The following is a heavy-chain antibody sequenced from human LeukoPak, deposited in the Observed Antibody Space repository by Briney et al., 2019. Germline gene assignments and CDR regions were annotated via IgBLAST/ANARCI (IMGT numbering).Heavy chain of an antibody. CDR3: ARELFELVSRFVIGWFDP. D-gene: IGHD2/OR15-2a*01. V-gene: IGHV6-1*01. Sequence: SQTLSLTCAISGDSVSSNSAAWNWIRQSPSRGLEWLGRTYYRSKWYNDYAVSVESRITINPDTSKNQFSLQLNSVTPEDTAVYYCARELFELVSRFVIGWFDPWGQGTLVTVSS. J-gene: IGHJ5*02. CDR2: TYYRSKWYN. CDR1: GDSVSSNSAA.